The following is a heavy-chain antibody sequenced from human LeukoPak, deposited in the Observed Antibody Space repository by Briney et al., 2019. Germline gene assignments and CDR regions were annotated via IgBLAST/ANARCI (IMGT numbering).Heavy chain of an antibody. J-gene: IGHJ4*02. D-gene: IGHD3-3*01. Sequence: SETLSLTCAVSGGSISSNNWWGWVRQPPGKGLEWIGEIYHSGSPNYNPSLKSRVTISVDKSRNHFSLNLSSVTAADTAVYYCASLRGGYYDFWSGYRDYWGQGTLVTVSS. CDR1: GGSISSNNW. CDR3: ASLRGGYYDFWSGYRDY. CDR2: IYHSGSP. V-gene: IGHV4-4*02.